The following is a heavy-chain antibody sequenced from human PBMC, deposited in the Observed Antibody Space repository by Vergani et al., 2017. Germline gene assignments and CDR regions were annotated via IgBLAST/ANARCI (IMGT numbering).Heavy chain of an antibody. CDR3: ARGRQIVGATNIDY. J-gene: IGHJ4*02. CDR1: GFTFSSYA. D-gene: IGHD1-26*01. CDR2: ISGSGGST. Sequence: EVQLLESGGGLVQPGGSLRLSCAASGFTFSSYAMSWVRQAPGKGLEWVSAISGSGGSTYYADSVKGRFTISRDNSKNTLYLQMNSLRAEDTAVYYCARGRQIVGATNIDYWGQGTLVTVSS. V-gene: IGHV3-23*01.